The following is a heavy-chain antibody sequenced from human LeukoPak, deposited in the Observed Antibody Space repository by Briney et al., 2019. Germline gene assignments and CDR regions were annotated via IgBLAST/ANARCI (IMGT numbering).Heavy chain of an antibody. J-gene: IGHJ4*02. V-gene: IGHV3-48*04. Sequence: GGSLRLSCAASGFTFSSYSMNWVRQAPGKGLEWVSYISSSSSTIYYADSVKGRFTISRDNAKNSLYLQMNSLRAEDTAVYYCARDSFYGSSPCDYWGQGTLVTVSS. D-gene: IGHD2-15*01. CDR2: ISSSSSTI. CDR1: GFTFSSYS. CDR3: ARDSFYGSSPCDY.